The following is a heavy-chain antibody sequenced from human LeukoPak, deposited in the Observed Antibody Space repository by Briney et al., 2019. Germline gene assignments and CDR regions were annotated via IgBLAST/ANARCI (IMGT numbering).Heavy chain of an antibody. V-gene: IGHV1-8*01. J-gene: IGHJ6*03. Sequence: ASVKVSSKASGYTFTSYDINWVRQATGQGLEWMGWMNPNSGNTGYAQKFRGRVTMTRNTSISTAYMELSSLRSEDTAVYFCARKGPANYYYYYMDVWGKGTTVTVSS. D-gene: IGHD2-2*01. CDR1: GYTFTSYD. CDR3: ARKGPANYYYYYMDV. CDR2: MNPNSGNT.